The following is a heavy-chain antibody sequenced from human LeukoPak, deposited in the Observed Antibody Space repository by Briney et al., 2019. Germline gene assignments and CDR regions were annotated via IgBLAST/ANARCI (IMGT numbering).Heavy chain of an antibody. CDR1: GFTFSSYS. J-gene: IGHJ4*02. CDR2: ISSSSSYI. CDR3: AREYCSGGSCYLFDY. Sequence: GGSLRLSCAASGFTFSSYSMNWVRQAPGKGLEWVSSISSSSSYIYYADSVKGRFTISRDNAKNSLYLQMNSLRAEDTAVYYCAREYCSGGSCYLFDYWGQGTLVTVSS. V-gene: IGHV3-21*01. D-gene: IGHD2-15*01.